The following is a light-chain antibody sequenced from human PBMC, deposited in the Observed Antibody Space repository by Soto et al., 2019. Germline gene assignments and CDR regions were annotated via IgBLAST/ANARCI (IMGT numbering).Light chain of an antibody. CDR1: QSVGSN. Sequence: EIVMTQSPAPLSVSPGEGATLSCRAGQSVGSNLAWYQQRPGQAPRLLVYGASTRAPGVPARFSGSGSGTEFTLTISSLQSEDFAAYYCQQYENWPPQLTFGGGTKV. CDR3: QQYENWPPQLT. CDR2: GAS. J-gene: IGKJ4*01. V-gene: IGKV3-15*01.